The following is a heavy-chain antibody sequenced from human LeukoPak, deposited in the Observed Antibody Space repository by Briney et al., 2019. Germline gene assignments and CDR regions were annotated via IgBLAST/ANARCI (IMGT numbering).Heavy chain of an antibody. V-gene: IGHV3-23*01. Sequence: GWSLRLSCAASGFIFDNYRMSCVRQAPGKGLEWVSTVNADGGNTYYADSVKGRFTISRDNSKSTLILQMNSLRVEDTALYYCTKRVKYGGTWDHFADWGQGTLVTVSS. CDR3: TKRVKYGGTWDHFAD. CDR2: VNADGGNT. CDR1: GFIFDNYR. J-gene: IGHJ4*02. D-gene: IGHD1-26*01.